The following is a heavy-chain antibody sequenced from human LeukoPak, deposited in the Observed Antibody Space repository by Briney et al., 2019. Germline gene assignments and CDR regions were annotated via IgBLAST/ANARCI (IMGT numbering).Heavy chain of an antibody. V-gene: IGHV3-74*01. CDR3: ARVAEAAAFDY. J-gene: IGHJ4*02. Sequence: GGSLRLSCAASGFTFSDTWMHWVRQAPGKGLVWVSRIRSDGSDTRYAESVKGRFTISRDNAKNTLYLQMNSLRAEDTAVYYCARVAEAAAFDYWGQGTLVTVSS. CDR1: GFTFSDTW. D-gene: IGHD6-13*01. CDR2: IRSDGSDT.